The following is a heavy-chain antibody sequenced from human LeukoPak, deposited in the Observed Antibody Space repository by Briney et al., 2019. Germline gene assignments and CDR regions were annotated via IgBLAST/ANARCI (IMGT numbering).Heavy chain of an antibody. CDR2: IKHDGSEK. CDR1: GFTFSNYW. V-gene: IGHV3-7*01. J-gene: IGHJ4*02. CDR3: AREESNSFDY. Sequence: QAGGSLRLSCAASGFTFSNYWMNWVRQVPGKGLEWVANIKHDGSEKYYVDSMKGRFNITRDNAKNSLYLQLNSLRAEDTAVYYCAREESNSFDYWGQGTLVTGSS. D-gene: IGHD2-21*01.